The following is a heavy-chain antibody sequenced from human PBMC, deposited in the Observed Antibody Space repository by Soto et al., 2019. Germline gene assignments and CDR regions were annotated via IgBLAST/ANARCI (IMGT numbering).Heavy chain of an antibody. CDR1: GYTFTSYA. CDR2: TNAGNGKT. CDR3: ARGMYSGGWLAFDI. Sequence: QVQLVQSGAEVKKPGASVKVSCKASGYTFTSYAMHWVRQVPGQRPGWMGWTNAGNGKTKYSQKFQGRVTITRDPSASTAYMELSSLRSEDTAVYYCARGMYSGGWLAFDIWGQGTMVTVSA. V-gene: IGHV1-3*01. J-gene: IGHJ3*02. D-gene: IGHD6-19*01.